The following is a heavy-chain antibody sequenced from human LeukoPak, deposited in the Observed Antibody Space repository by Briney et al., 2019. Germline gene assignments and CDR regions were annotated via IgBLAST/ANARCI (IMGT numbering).Heavy chain of an antibody. V-gene: IGHV4-61*02. CDR3: ARGYCSGGSCYSYYYYNYMDV. CDR1: GGSISSGSYY. J-gene: IGHJ6*03. CDR2: IYTSGST. Sequence: SETLSLTCTVSGGSISSGSYYWSWIRQPAGKGLEWIGRIYTSGSTNYNPSLKSRVTISVDMSKNQFSLKLSSVTAADTAVYYCARGYCSGGSCYSYYYYNYMDVWGKGTTVTVSS. D-gene: IGHD2-15*01.